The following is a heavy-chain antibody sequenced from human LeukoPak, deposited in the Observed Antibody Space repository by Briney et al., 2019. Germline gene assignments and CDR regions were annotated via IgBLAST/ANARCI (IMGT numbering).Heavy chain of an antibody. CDR2: IISSSSAI. V-gene: IGHV3-48*01. J-gene: IGHJ4*02. CDR3: AREGYSPY. CDR1: GFTFSSYS. D-gene: IGHD6-13*01. Sequence: GGSLRLSCAAAGFTFSSYSMNWVRQAPGKGREWVSYIISSSSAIYYADSVKGRFTISRDNAKNSLYLQMNSLRAEDTAVYYCAREGYSPYWGQGTLVTVSS.